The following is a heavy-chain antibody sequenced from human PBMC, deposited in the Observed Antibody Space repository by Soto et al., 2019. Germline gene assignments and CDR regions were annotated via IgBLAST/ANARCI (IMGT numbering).Heavy chain of an antibody. J-gene: IGHJ4*02. CDR2: IEPSGGSR. V-gene: IGHV1-46*01. CDR3: AKSFDSSGSLLRYFDQ. CDR1: GYTFTSYY. D-gene: IGHD3-22*01. Sequence: ASVKVSCKASGYTFTSYYMHWVRQAPGQGLEWMGVIEPSGGSRSYTQKFQGRVTMTRDTSTSTVYMELSSLRVDDTAVYYCAKSFDSSGSLLRYFDQWGQGTLVTVSS.